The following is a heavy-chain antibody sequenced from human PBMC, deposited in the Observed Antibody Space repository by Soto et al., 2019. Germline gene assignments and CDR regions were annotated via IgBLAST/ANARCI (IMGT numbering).Heavy chain of an antibody. CDR3: ARDPYSSGWYMGYYYYYGMNV. V-gene: IGHV4-4*07. CDR1: GGSISSYY. CDR2: IYTSGST. D-gene: IGHD6-19*01. Sequence: PXATLSLTSTVSGGSISSYYWSGIRQPAGKGLEWIGRIYTSGSTNYNPSLKSRVTMSVDTSKNQFSLKLSSVTAADTAVYYCARDPYSSGWYMGYYYYYGMNVWGQGTTVTVSS. J-gene: IGHJ6*02.